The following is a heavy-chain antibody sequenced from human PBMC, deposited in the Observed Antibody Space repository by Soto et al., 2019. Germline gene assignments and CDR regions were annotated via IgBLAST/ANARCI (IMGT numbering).Heavy chain of an antibody. V-gene: IGHV1-69*01. CDR1: GGTFRSYS. J-gene: IGHJ6*02. D-gene: IGHD3-22*01. Sequence: QVQLVQSGAEVKKPGSSVKVSCKASGGTFRSYSISWVRQAPGQGLEWMGGIIPIFDITNYAQKFQGRVTVNADESTSTAYMELSSLGSADTAVYYCARPDEGGYSSNHHYYYALDVWGQGTTVTV. CDR3: ARPDEGGYSSNHHYYYALDV. CDR2: IIPIFDIT.